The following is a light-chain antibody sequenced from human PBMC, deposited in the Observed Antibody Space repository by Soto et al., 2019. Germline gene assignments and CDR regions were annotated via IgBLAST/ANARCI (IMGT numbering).Light chain of an antibody. Sequence: PGESATLSFRASQNVCPNFAWYQQKSGQPPRLLIHTASARATGIPARFSGSGSRTDFTLTISSLEPEDIAVYYCQERGRWPRATFGGGTKVEMK. CDR3: QERGRWPRAT. V-gene: IGKV3-11*01. J-gene: IGKJ4*01. CDR2: TAS. CDR1: QNVCPN.